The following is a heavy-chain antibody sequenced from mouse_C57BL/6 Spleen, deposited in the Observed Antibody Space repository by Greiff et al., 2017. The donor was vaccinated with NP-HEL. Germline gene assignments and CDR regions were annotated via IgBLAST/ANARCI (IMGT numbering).Heavy chain of an antibody. V-gene: IGHV5-16*01. CDR2: INYDGSST. D-gene: IGHD1-1*01. Sequence: EVKVVESEGGLVQPGSSMKLSCTASGFTFSDYYMAWVRQVPEKGLEWVANINYDGSSTYYLDSLKSRFIISRDNAKNILYLQMSRLKSEDTATYYCAREGDYYGPWFAYWGQGTLVTVSA. CDR1: GFTFSDYY. J-gene: IGHJ3*01. CDR3: AREGDYYGPWFAY.